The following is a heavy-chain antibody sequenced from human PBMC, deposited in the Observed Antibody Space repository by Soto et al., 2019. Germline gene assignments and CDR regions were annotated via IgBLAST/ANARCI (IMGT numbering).Heavy chain of an antibody. Sequence: EVQLVESGGGLVQPGGSLRLSCAASGFTFSSYSMNWVRQAPGKGLEWVSYISSSSSTIYYADSVKGRFTISRDNAKNSLYRQMNSLRAEDTAVYYCARDLNSGLFDYWGQGTLVTVSS. CDR3: ARDLNSGLFDY. D-gene: IGHD2-15*01. CDR1: GFTFSSYS. J-gene: IGHJ4*02. V-gene: IGHV3-48*01. CDR2: ISSSSSTI.